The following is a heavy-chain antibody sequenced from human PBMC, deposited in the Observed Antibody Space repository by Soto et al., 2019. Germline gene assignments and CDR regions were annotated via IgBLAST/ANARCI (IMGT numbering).Heavy chain of an antibody. CDR1: GGSISSGDCY. V-gene: IGHV4-30-4*08. Sequence: SETLYHTCTVSGGSISSGDCYWSWIRQRAGKGLEWIGYIDRTGRTYYNPSLKRRLAVSVDTSKNQFSLTLSSVTAADMAVYFCAKFSSLDKDYVVDVWGQGTMVTVSS. J-gene: IGHJ6*02. CDR3: AKFSSLDKDYVVDV. CDR2: IDRTGRT. D-gene: IGHD6-6*01.